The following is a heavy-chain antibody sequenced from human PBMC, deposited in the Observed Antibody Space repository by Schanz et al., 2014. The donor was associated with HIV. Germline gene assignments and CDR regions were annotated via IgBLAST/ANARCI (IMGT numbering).Heavy chain of an antibody. CDR3: ARDLGGDFWSSQGGLDP. CDR2: INPSGDRT. CDR1: GFTLTSYY. Sequence: QVQLVQSGAEVKMPGASVRVSCKASGFTLTSYYIHWVRQAPGQGLEWMGIINPSGDRTNYAQKFQGRLTVTRDTSTSTVYMEMNSLRPDDTAVYYCARDLGGDFWSSQGGLDPWGQGTLVTVSS. D-gene: IGHD3-3*01. V-gene: IGHV1-46*01. J-gene: IGHJ5*02.